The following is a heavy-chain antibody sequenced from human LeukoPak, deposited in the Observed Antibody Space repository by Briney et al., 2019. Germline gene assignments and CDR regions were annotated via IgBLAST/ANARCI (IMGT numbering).Heavy chain of an antibody. CDR1: GGSISSYY. D-gene: IGHD6-19*01. Sequence: SETLSLTCTVSGGSISSYYWSWIRQPAGKGLEWIGRIYTSGSTNYNPSLKSQVTMSVDTSKNQFSLKLSSVTAADTAAYYCARDGQWLLPASYFDYWGQGTLVTVSS. V-gene: IGHV4-4*07. CDR3: ARDGQWLLPASYFDY. J-gene: IGHJ4*02. CDR2: IYTSGST.